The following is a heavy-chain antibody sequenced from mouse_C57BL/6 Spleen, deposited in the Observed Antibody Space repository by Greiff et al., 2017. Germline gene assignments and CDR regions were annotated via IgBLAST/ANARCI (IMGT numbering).Heavy chain of an antibody. Sequence: DVHLVESGEGLVKPGGSLKLSCAASGFTFSSYAMSWVRQTPEKRLEWVAYISSGGDYTYYADTVKGRFTISIDNARNTLYLKMSSLKSEDTAMYYGTGDPKNYGSSYWYFDVWGTGTTVTVSS. CDR1: GFTFSSYA. CDR2: ISSGGDYT. J-gene: IGHJ1*03. D-gene: IGHD1-1*01. CDR3: TGDPKNYGSSYWYFDV. V-gene: IGHV5-9-1*02.